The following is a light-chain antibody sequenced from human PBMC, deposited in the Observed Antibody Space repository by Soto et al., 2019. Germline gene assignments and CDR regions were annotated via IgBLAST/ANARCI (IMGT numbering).Light chain of an antibody. CDR2: KAS. CDR1: QSISVW. V-gene: IGKV1-5*03. CDR3: QQYNTYPLS. Sequence: DIPMTQSPSTLSASVGDRVTITCRASQSISVWLAWYQQKAGKAPNLLIYKASRLESGVPSRFSGSGSETEFTLTISGLQPGDSATYYCQQYNTYPLSFGGGTKVE. J-gene: IGKJ4*01.